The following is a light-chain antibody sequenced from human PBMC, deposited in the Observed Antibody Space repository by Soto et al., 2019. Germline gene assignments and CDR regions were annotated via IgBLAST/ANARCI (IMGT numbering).Light chain of an antibody. CDR2: DVS. CDR3: SSYTSTSTVI. V-gene: IGLV2-14*03. CDR1: SSDVGNYNY. J-gene: IGLJ2*01. Sequence: QSALTQPASVSGSPGQSITISCTGTSSDVGNYNYVSWYQHHPGKAPKLMIHDVSNRPSGISKRFSGSKSGNTASLTISGLQAEDEADYYCSSYTSTSTVIFGGGTKLTVL.